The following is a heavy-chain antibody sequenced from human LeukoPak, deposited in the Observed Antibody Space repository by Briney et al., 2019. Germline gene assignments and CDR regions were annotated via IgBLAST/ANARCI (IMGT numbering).Heavy chain of an antibody. CDR3: ARSSRYYDSSGLQAYYFDY. Sequence: SVKVSCKASGGTFSSYAISWVRQAPGQGLEWMGGIIPIFGTANYAQKFQGRVTITADESTSTTYMELSSLRSEDTAVYYCARSSRYYDSSGLQAYYFDYWGQGTLVTVSS. J-gene: IGHJ4*02. CDR1: GGTFSSYA. CDR2: IIPIFGTA. D-gene: IGHD3-22*01. V-gene: IGHV1-69*01.